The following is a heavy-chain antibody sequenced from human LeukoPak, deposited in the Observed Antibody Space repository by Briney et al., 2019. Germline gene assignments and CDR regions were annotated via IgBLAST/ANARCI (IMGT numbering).Heavy chain of an antibody. Sequence: PSETLSLTCTVSGGSISSSSYYWGWIRQPPGKGLEWIGSIYYSGSTHYNPSLKSRVTISVDTSKNQFSLKLSSVTAADTAVYYCASDPYYYDSSGYYYGFDYWGQGTLVTVSS. J-gene: IGHJ4*02. V-gene: IGHV4-39*07. D-gene: IGHD3-22*01. CDR2: IYYSGST. CDR1: GGSISSSSYY. CDR3: ASDPYYYDSSGYYYGFDY.